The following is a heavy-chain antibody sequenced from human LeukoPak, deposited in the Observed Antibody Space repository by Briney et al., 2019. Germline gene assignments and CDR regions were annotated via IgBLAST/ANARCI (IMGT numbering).Heavy chain of an antibody. J-gene: IGHJ4*02. Sequence: GGSLRLSCAASGFTFSSYAMSWVRQAPGKGLEWVSVIYSGGRTYHADSVKGRFTISRDNSKNTLYLQMNSLRAEDTAVYYCARDSPYCGGDCYYDYWGQGTLVTVPS. V-gene: IGHV3-53*01. CDR1: GFTFSSYA. CDR3: ARDSPYCGGDCYYDY. CDR2: IYSGGRT. D-gene: IGHD2-21*02.